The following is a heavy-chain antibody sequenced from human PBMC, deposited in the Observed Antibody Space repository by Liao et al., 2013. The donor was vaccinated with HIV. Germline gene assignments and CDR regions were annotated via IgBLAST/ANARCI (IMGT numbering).Heavy chain of an antibody. D-gene: IGHD3-10*01. CDR1: GGSISSGGYS. V-gene: IGHV4-30-2*02. Sequence: QLQLQESGSGLVKPSQTLSLTCAVSGGSISSGGYSWSWIRQPPGKGLEWIGYVSGSGNTNHNPSLKSRVTISVGMSESQFFLEMSSLTAADTAVYYCARLGQPSETYYKGGYYYVDVWGKGTTVTVSS. CDR3: ARLGQPSETYYKGGYYYVDV. CDR2: VSGSGNT. J-gene: IGHJ6*03.